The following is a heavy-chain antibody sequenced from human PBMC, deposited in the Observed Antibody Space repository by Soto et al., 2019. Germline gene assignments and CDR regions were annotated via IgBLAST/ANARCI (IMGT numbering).Heavy chain of an antibody. V-gene: IGHV1-18*01. Sequence: ASVKVSCKASGGTFSSYAISWVRQAPGQGLEWMGWIIAYNGNTNYAQKLQGRVTMTTDTSTSTAYMELRSLRSDDTAVYYCAAMATESLAFDIWGQGTMVTVSS. J-gene: IGHJ3*02. CDR1: GGTFSSYA. CDR3: AAMATESLAFDI. CDR2: IIAYNGNT.